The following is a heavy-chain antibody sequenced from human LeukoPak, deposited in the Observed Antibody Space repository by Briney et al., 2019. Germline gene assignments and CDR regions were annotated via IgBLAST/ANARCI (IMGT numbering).Heavy chain of an antibody. V-gene: IGHV1-2*02. CDR1: VYTFTGYY. J-gene: IGHJ4*02. D-gene: IGHD3-10*01. CDR2: ISPNSGGT. CDR3: AREPSGSGGYDY. Sequence: ASVTVSYKASVYTFTGYYMHWVRQAPGQGLEGIGWISPNSGGTKSVQKFQGRVTVTRYTSISTDYMEISGLTSDDTALYYCAREPSGSGGYDYWGQGTLVTVSS.